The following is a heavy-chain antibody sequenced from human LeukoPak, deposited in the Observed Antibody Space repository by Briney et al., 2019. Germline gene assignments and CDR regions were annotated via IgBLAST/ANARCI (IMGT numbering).Heavy chain of an antibody. V-gene: IGHV1-2*02. J-gene: IGHJ3*02. CDR3: ARDLSGGDYGGNSGGFDI. D-gene: IGHD4-23*01. CDR1: GYTFTGYY. Sequence: ASVKVSCKTSGYTFTGYYLHWVQQAPGQGLEWMGWINPYTGGTNYAQEFQGRVTMTRDTSISTAYVELSSFISDDTAVYYCARDLSGGDYGGNSGGFDIWGQGTMVTVFS. CDR2: INPYTGGT.